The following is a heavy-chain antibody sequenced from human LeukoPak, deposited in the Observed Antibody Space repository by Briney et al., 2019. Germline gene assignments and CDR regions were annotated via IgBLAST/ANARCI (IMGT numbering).Heavy chain of an antibody. CDR3: ARGLSPDCSSTSCFVSSGDWFDP. CDR2: IYYSGST. CDR1: GGSISSYY. D-gene: IGHD2-2*01. V-gene: IGHV4-59*01. J-gene: IGHJ5*02. Sequence: SETLSLTCTVSGGSISSYYWSWIRQPPGKGLEWIGYIYYSGSTNYNPSLKSRVTISVDTSKNQFSLKLSSVTAADTAVYYCARGLSPDCSSTSCFVSSGDWFDPWGQGTLVTVSS.